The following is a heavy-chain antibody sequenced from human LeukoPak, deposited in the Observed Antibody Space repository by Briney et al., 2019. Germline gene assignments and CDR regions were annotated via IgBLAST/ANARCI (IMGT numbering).Heavy chain of an antibody. CDR1: GGSISFSTYY. D-gene: IGHD3-10*01. Sequence: SETLSLTCTVSGGSISFSTYYWGWIRQPPGKGLDWIGSIYYSGNTYYNPSLKSRVTILVDTSKNQFSLKLSSVTAADTAVYYCARESGGINWFDSWGQGTLVTVSS. V-gene: IGHV4-39*07. J-gene: IGHJ5*01. CDR2: IYYSGNT. CDR3: ARESGGINWFDS.